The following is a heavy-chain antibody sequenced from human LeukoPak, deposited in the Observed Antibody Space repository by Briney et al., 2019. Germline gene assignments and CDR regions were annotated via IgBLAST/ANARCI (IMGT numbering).Heavy chain of an antibody. Sequence: QAGGSLRLSCATSGFSCSIYAMSWVRQAPGKGLEWVSAILENGRTMYYADSVQGRFTISRDTSNNTLFLQMSNLRAEDMAVYYCAKRGAGSGGLDYWGQGTLVTVSS. CDR2: ILENGRTM. CDR3: AKRGAGSGGLDY. D-gene: IGHD6-19*01. CDR1: GFSCSIYA. J-gene: IGHJ4*02. V-gene: IGHV3-23*01.